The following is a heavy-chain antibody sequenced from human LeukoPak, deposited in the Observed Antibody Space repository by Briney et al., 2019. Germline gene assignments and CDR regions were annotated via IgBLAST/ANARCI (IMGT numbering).Heavy chain of an antibody. CDR2: IISSGSTL. D-gene: IGHD3-10*02. Sequence: GWSLRLSCAASGFTFSSYEMNWVPHAPGKGRELVSYIISSGSTLYYAASVTGRFTISRDNAKNSLYLQMHSLRAEDTAVYYCAELGITMIGGVWGKGTTVTVSS. CDR1: GFTFSSYE. CDR3: AELGITMIGGV. V-gene: IGHV3-48*03. J-gene: IGHJ6*04.